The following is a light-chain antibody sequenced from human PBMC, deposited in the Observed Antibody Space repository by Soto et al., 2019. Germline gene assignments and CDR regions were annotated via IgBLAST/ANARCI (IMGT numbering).Light chain of an antibody. J-gene: IGKJ1*01. Sequence: DIQMTQSPATLSANVEDRGTITCRASQSISSWLSWYQQKPGKAPKLLIYDASSLESGVPSRFSGSGSGTEFTLTISSLQPDDFATYYCHQYNSYWPFGQGTKVDIK. V-gene: IGKV1-5*01. CDR2: DAS. CDR1: QSISSW. CDR3: HQYNSYWP.